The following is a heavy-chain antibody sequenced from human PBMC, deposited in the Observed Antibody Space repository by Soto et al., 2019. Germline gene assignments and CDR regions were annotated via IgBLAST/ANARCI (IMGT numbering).Heavy chain of an antibody. CDR3: ARLYSCYEGYFDY. J-gene: IGHJ4*02. CDR2: VNRNSGGT. D-gene: IGHD5-12*01. CDR1: GYTFTGYY. Sequence: QVQLVPSGAEVKKPGASVKVSCKAAGYTFTGYYMHWVRQAPGQGLEWMGWVNRNSGGTNYAQKFQGWVTMTRDTSISTDYMELSRLRSDDTAVYYCARLYSCYEGYFDYLGQGTLVTLSS. V-gene: IGHV1-2*04.